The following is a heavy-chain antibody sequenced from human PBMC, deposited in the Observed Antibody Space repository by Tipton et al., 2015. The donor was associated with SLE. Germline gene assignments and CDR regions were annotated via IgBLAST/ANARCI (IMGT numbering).Heavy chain of an antibody. CDR2: IYYSGST. CDR1: GGSISSDDYY. Sequence: TLSLTCTVSGGSISSDDYYWNWIRQPPGKGLEWIGYIYYSGSTYYNPSLKSRVTISVDTSKNQFSLKLSSVTAADTAVYYCARELEGVGSQQLVNWGQGTLVTVSS. D-gene: IGHD6-13*01. CDR3: ARELEGVGSQQLVN. V-gene: IGHV4-30-4*01. J-gene: IGHJ4*02.